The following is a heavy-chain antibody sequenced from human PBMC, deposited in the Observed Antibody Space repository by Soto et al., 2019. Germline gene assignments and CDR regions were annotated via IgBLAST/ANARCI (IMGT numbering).Heavy chain of an antibody. J-gene: IGHJ4*02. D-gene: IGHD3-22*01. CDR1: GGSTTYYY. CDR3: AKGWGPGGIVVDY. Sequence: QVQLQESGPGLVKPSETLSLTCTVSGGSTTYYYWSWFRQAPGKGLEWLGYIYYTGSTNYNPSLKRRLTMSVDISKSQCAVNLTSVTAEDTAVYYCAKGWGPGGIVVDYWGQGALVIVSS. CDR2: IYYTGST. V-gene: IGHV4-59*01.